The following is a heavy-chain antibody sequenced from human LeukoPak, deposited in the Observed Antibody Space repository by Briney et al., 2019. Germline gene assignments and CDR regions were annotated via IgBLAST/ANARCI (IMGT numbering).Heavy chain of an antibody. CDR1: GFTFSSYG. J-gene: IGHJ3*02. CDR2: IWYDGSNK. Sequence: GGSLRLSCAASGFTFSSYGMHWGRQAPGKGLEWVAVIWYDGSNKYYADSVKGRFTISRDNSKNTLYLQMNSLRAEDTAVYYCARDAIVGALGAFDIWGQGTMVTVSS. D-gene: IGHD1-26*01. V-gene: IGHV3-33*01. CDR3: ARDAIVGALGAFDI.